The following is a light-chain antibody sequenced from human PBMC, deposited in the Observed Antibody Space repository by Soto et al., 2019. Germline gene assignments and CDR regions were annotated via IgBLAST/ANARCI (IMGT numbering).Light chain of an antibody. V-gene: IGLV2-14*01. Sequence: QSALTQPASVSGSPGQSITISCTGSSSDVGGYSYVSWYQQHPGKAPKLMIYEVTNRPLGVSNRFSGSKSGDTASLTISGLQAEDEADYYCSSYTSSSTLFVFGTGTKVTVL. CDR3: SSYTSSSTLFV. J-gene: IGLJ1*01. CDR2: EVT. CDR1: SSDVGGYSY.